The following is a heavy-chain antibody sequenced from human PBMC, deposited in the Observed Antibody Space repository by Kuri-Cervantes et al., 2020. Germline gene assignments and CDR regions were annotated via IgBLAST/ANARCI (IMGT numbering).Heavy chain of an antibody. V-gene: IGHV3-21*01. CDR1: GFTFSSYW. D-gene: IGHD6-19*01. CDR3: ARDIAVGGYYFDY. Sequence: GGSLRLSCAASGFTFSSYWMSWVRQAPGKGLEWVSSISSSSSYIYYADSVKGRFTISRDNAKNSLYLQMNSLRAEDTAVYYCARDIAVGGYYFDYWGQGTLVTVSS. J-gene: IGHJ4*02. CDR2: ISSSSSYI.